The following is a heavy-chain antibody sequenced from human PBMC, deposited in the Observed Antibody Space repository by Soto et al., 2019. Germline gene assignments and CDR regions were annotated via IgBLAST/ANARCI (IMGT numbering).Heavy chain of an antibody. Sequence: ASVKVSCKASGYTFTGYYMHWVRQAPGQGLEWMGWINPNSGGTNYAQKFQGWVTMTRDTSISTAYMELSRLRSDDTAVYYCARLLISRDIPKSGTSCCSGYFDYWGQG. CDR2: INPNSGGT. D-gene: IGHD2-2*01. V-gene: IGHV1-2*04. CDR3: ARLLISRDIPKSGTSCCSGYFDY. J-gene: IGHJ4*02. CDR1: GYTFTGYY.